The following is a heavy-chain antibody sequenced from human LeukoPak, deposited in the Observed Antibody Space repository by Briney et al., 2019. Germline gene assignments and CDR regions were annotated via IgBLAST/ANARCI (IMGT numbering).Heavy chain of an antibody. CDR1: GASIARDGYY. CDR3: ARDSHGDYDIYLDS. CDR2: IYYSGNS. D-gene: IGHD4-17*01. J-gene: IGHJ4*02. V-gene: IGHV4-30-4*08. Sequence: SQTLSLTCTVSGASIARDGYYWSWIRQPPGKGLEWIGYIYYSGNSYYHPSLKSRVTISIDTSKNQFSLRLNSVTAADTAVYCCARDSHGDYDIYLDSWGQGTLVTVSS.